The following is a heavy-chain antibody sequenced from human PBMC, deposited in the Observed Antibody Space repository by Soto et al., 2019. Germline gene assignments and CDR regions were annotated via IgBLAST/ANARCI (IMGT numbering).Heavy chain of an antibody. D-gene: IGHD3-22*01. V-gene: IGHV2-5*02. CDR1: GFSLSTSGVG. J-gene: IGHJ5*02. CDR2: IYWDDDK. CDR3: AHRRSTYYYDSTFDP. Sequence: QITLKESGPTLVKPTQTLTLTCTFSGFSLSTSGVGVGWIRQPPGKALEWLALIYWDDDKRYSPSLKSRLTXTXAXSXXQVVLTMTNMDPVDTATYYCAHRRSTYYYDSTFDPWGQGTLVTVSS.